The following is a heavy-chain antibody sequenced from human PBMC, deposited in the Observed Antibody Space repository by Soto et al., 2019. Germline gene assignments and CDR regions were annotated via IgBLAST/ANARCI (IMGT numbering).Heavy chain of an antibody. CDR1: GYTFSSYG. CDR2: ISGYNGDT. V-gene: IGHV1-18*01. D-gene: IGHD6-19*01. J-gene: IGHJ6*02. CDR3: ARDGNSSGWYLYYYYYYGMDV. Sequence: QVQLVQSGGEVRKPGASVKVSCKASGYTFSSYGIIWVRQAPGQGLEWMGWISGYNGDTDYAQKLQGRVTMTTDTSTSTAYMELRSLRSDDTAVYYCARDGNSSGWYLYYYYYYGMDVWGQGTTVTVSS.